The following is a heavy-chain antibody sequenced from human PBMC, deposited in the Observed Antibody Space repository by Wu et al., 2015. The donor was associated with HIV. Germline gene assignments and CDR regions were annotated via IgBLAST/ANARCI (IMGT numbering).Heavy chain of an antibody. D-gene: IGHD2-2*02. CDR1: GYTFTGYY. J-gene: IGHJ6*03. CDR2: INPNSGGT. V-gene: IGHV1-2*02. Sequence: QVQLVQSGAEVKKPGASVKVSCKASGYTFTGYYMHWVRQAPGQGLEWMGWINPNSGGTNYAQKFQGRVTMTRDTSISTAYMELSRLRSDDTAVYYCARDGRGYCSSTSCYTNYYYYYMDVWAKGPRSTVSS. CDR3: ARDGRGYCSSTSCYTNYYYYYMDV.